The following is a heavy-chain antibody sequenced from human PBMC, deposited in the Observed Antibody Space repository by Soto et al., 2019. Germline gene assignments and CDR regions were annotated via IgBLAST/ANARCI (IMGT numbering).Heavy chain of an antibody. CDR2: IYYSGST. CDR3: ARGWAYDFLYYYYYMGV. D-gene: IGHD3-3*01. J-gene: IGHJ6*03. V-gene: IGHV4-59*01. CDR1: GGSISSYY. Sequence: SETLSLTCTVPGGSISSYYWSWIRQPPGKGLEWIGYIYYSGSTNYNPSLKSRVTISEDTSKNQFSLKLSSVTAADTAVYYCARGWAYDFLYYYYYMGVWGKGTTVTVSS.